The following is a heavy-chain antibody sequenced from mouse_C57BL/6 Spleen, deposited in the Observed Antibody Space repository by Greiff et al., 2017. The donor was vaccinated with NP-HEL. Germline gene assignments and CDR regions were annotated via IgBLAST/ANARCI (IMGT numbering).Heavy chain of an antibody. CDR3: ARSDYSLYYYAMDY. CDR2: INPNSGST. CDR1: GYTFTSYW. D-gene: IGHD2-13*01. J-gene: IGHJ4*01. V-gene: IGHV1-64*01. Sequence: QVQLQQPGAELVKPGASVKLSCKASGYTFTSYWMHWVKQRPGQGLEWIGMINPNSGSTNYNEKFKSKATLTVDKSSSTAYMQLSSLTSEDSAVYYCARSDYSLYYYAMDYWGQGTSVTVSS.